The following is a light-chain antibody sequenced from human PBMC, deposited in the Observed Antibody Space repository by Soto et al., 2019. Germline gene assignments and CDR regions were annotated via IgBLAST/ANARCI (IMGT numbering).Light chain of an antibody. J-gene: IGLJ2*01. CDR2: QDN. Sequence: SYELTQPPSVSVSPGQTASITCSEDKLGGKFAYWYQQKTGQSPLLIIYQDNKLPSGIPERFSGSNSGNTATLTISGTQAVDEADYYCQTWDSGTAVFGGGPKLTVL. V-gene: IGLV3-1*01. CDR1: KLGGKF. CDR3: QTWDSGTAV.